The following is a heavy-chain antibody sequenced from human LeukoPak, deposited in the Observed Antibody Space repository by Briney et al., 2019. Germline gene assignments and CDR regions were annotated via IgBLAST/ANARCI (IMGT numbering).Heavy chain of an antibody. CDR1: GGSISSGGYY. Sequence: SETLSLTCTVSGGSISSGGYYWSWIRQHPGKGLEWIGYIYYSGSTYYNPSLKSRVTMSLDRSNNQFSLNLSSVTAADTAVYYCARFSPRALGNYFDYWGQGTLVTVSS. CDR3: ARFSPRALGNYFDY. D-gene: IGHD3-16*01. CDR2: IYYSGST. J-gene: IGHJ4*02. V-gene: IGHV4-31*03.